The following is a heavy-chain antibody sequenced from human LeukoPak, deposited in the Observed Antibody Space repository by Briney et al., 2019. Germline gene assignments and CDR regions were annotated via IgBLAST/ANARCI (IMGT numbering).Heavy chain of an antibody. V-gene: IGHV3-30*18. CDR1: GFTFRSYG. CDR3: AKGETGSGYVRDYYFDY. D-gene: IGHD5-12*01. CDR2: ISYDGSNT. Sequence: GGSPRLSCAAAGFTFRSYGIHWVRQAPGKGLEWVAVISYDGSNTYYADSVKGRFTISRDNSKNTLYVQMNSLRAEDSAVYYCAKGETGSGYVRDYYFDYWGQGTLVTVAS. J-gene: IGHJ4*02.